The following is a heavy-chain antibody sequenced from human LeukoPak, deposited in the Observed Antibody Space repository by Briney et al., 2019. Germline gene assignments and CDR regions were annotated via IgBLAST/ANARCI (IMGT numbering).Heavy chain of an antibody. V-gene: IGHV4-4*07. D-gene: IGHD4-17*01. CDR1: GSSFNTYY. Sequence: SETLSLTCSVSGSSFNTYYWSWIRQPAGKALEWIGRIHTSGSADYSPSLQSRVTISVDMSKKEFSLKLTSVTAADTAVHYCARDIVYLIDEDYGWGQGILVTVSS. J-gene: IGHJ4*02. CDR3: ARDIVYLIDEDYG. CDR2: IHTSGSA.